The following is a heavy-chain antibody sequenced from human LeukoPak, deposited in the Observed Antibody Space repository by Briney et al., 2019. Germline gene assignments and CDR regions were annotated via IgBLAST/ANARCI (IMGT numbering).Heavy chain of an antibody. CDR2: IYYSGST. J-gene: IGHJ4*02. V-gene: IGHV4-39*07. Sequence: PSETLSLTCTVSGGSISSSSYYWGWIRQPPGKGLEWIGSIYYSGSTNYNPSLKSRVTISVDTSKNQFSLKLSSVTAADTAVYYCARATYSGYVPSDYWGQGTLVTVSS. CDR1: GGSISSSSYY. D-gene: IGHD5-12*01. CDR3: ARATYSGYVPSDY.